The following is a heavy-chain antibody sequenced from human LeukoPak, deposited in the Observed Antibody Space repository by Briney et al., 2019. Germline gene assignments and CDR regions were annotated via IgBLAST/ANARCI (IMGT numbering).Heavy chain of an antibody. D-gene: IGHD2-21*01. CDR3: ARGRSDSYFDS. V-gene: IGHV3-53*01. CDR1: GFTASSNY. J-gene: IGHJ4*02. CDR2: IYSGGST. Sequence: PGGSLRLSCGASGFTASSNYMSWVRQAPGKGLEWVSVIYSGGSTYYAASVKGRFTISRDNSKNTLYLQMNSLRAEDTAVYYCARGRSDSYFDSWGQGTLVTVSS.